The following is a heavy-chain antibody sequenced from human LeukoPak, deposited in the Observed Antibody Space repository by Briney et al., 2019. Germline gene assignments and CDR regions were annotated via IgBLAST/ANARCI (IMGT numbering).Heavy chain of an antibody. Sequence: ASVKVSCKVSGYTLTELSMHWVRQAPGKGLEWMGGFDPEDGETIYAQKFQGRVTMTEDTSTDTAYMELSSLRSEDTAVYYCATSYYYDSSFDYWGREPWSPSPQ. CDR2: FDPEDGET. CDR1: GYTLTELS. V-gene: IGHV1-24*01. J-gene: IGHJ4*02. CDR3: ATSYYYDSSFDY. D-gene: IGHD3-22*01.